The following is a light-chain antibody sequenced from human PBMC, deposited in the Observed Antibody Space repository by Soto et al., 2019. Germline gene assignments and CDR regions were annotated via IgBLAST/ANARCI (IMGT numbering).Light chain of an antibody. V-gene: IGKV3-15*01. CDR3: QQFNNWPPWT. J-gene: IGKJ1*01. CDR2: GAS. Sequence: ETMMTQSPDTLSVSLGERATLSCRASQILRSSLAWYQQKPGQAPRLLIYGASTRAAGIPDRFSGSGSGTEFTLTISGLQSDDFAVYYCQQFNNWPPWTFGQGTKVDIK. CDR1: QILRSS.